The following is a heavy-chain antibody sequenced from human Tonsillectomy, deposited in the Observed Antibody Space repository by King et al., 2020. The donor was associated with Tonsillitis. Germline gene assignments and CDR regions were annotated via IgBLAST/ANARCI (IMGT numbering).Heavy chain of an antibody. J-gene: IGHJ4*01. CDR2: ISDDGGNT. D-gene: IGHD6-19*01. Sequence: VQLVESGGGLAQPGGSLRLSCAASGLTFSSYWMHWVRQDPGKGLVWVSRISDDGGNTTYADSVKGRFTISRDNAKNTVYLQMNSLRADDTAVYYCASERGCSSTWGFDYWGQGTLVTVSS. V-gene: IGHV3-74*01. CDR3: ASERGCSSTWGFDY. CDR1: GLTFSSYW.